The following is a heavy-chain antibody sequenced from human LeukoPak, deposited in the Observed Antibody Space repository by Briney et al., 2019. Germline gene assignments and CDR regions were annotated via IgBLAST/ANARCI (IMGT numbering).Heavy chain of an antibody. CDR1: GFTFSSYS. V-gene: IGHV3-66*01. J-gene: IGHJ4*02. CDR3: ASLIIVATSSEDY. CDR2: IYSGGST. D-gene: IGHD5-12*01. Sequence: GGSLRLSCAASGFTFSSYSMNWVRQAPGKGLEWVSVIYSGGSTYYADSVKGRFTISRDNSRNTLYLQMNSLRAEDTAVYYCASLIIVATSSEDYWGQGTLVTVSS.